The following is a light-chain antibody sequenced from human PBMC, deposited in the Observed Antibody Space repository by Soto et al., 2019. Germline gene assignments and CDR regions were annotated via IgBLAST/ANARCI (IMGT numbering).Light chain of an antibody. J-gene: IGLJ1*01. Sequence: QSALTQPTSASGSPGQSVTISCTGTSSDVGGYNYVSWYQQHPGKAPKLMIYEVSKRPSGVPDRFSGSKSGNTASLTVSGLQAEDEADYYCSSYAGSNNLRYVFGTGTKLTVL. CDR3: SSYAGSNNLRYV. CDR2: EVS. CDR1: SSDVGGYNY. V-gene: IGLV2-8*01.